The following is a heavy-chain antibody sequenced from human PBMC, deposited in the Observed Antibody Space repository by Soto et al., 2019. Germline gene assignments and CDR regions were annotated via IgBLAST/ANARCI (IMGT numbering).Heavy chain of an antibody. Sequence: ASVKVSCKASGYTFTSYAMHWVRQAPGQRLEWMGWINAGNGNTKYSQKFQGRVTITRDTSASTGYMELSKLRSEGTAFYYCAREVHSSSSRAYFDYWGQGTLVTVSS. CDR1: GYTFTSYA. CDR2: INAGNGNT. J-gene: IGHJ4*02. V-gene: IGHV1-3*01. D-gene: IGHD6-13*01. CDR3: AREVHSSSSRAYFDY.